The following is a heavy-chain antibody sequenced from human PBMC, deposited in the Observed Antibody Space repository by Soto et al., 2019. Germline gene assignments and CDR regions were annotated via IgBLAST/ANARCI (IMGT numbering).Heavy chain of an antibody. CDR1: AFTFSGSA. Sequence: EVQVLESGGGLVQPGGSLRLSCAASAFTFSGSAMTWVRQAPGKGLEWLATITTTGDDTYYADSVKGRFTISRDDSKNTVYLQMSGLRVEDTAVYHCVKGGWGTVVDYWGPGTPVIVSS. CDR2: ITTTGDDT. CDR3: VKGGWGTVVDY. V-gene: IGHV3-23*01. D-gene: IGHD1-1*01. J-gene: IGHJ4*02.